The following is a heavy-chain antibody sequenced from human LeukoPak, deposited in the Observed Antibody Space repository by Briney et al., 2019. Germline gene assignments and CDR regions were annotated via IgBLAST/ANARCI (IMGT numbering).Heavy chain of an antibody. CDR3: ARRYYVSGTYFLDY. CDR2: INPSSGTT. J-gene: IGHJ4*02. V-gene: IGHV1-46*01. CDR1: GYTFTSYY. D-gene: IGHD3-10*01. Sequence: ASVKVSCKASGYTFTSYYMHWVRQAPGQGLEWMGIINPSSGTTSYAQKFQGRVTMTRDTSTSTVYMELSSLRSEDTAIYYRARRYYVSGTYFLDYWGQGTLVTVSS.